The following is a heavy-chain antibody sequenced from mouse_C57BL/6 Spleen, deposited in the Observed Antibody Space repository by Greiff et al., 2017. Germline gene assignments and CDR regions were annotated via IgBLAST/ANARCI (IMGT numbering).Heavy chain of an antibody. J-gene: IGHJ1*03. V-gene: IGHV1-82*01. CDR3: ARAPGDGYFDV. CDR2: IYPGDGDT. CDR1: GYAFSSSW. D-gene: IGHD3-3*01. Sequence: VQLQQSGPELVKPGASVKISCKASGYAFSSSWMNWVKQRPGKGLEWIGRIYPGDGDTNYNGKFKGKATLTADKSSSTAYMQLSSLTSEDSAVYFCARAPGDGYFDVWGTGTTVTVSS.